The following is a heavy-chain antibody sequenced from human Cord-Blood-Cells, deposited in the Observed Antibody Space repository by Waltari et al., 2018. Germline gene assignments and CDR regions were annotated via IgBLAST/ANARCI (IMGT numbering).Heavy chain of an antibody. CDR1: GFTFSSYW. J-gene: IGHJ4*02. CDR2: RKQDGSEK. D-gene: IGHD5-12*01. CDR3: ARGQYREDY. V-gene: IGHV3-7*01. Sequence: EVQLVESGGGLVQPGGSLRLSCAASGFTFSSYWMSWGRQAPGKGLEWVANRKQDGSEKYYVDSVKGRFTISRDNAKNSLYLQMNSLRAEDTAVYYWARGQYREDYWGQGTLVTVSS.